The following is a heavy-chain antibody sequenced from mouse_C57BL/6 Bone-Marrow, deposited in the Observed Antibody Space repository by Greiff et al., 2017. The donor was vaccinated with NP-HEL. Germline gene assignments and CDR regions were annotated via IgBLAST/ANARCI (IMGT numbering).Heavy chain of an antibody. CDR1: GFTFSDYY. J-gene: IGHJ1*03. Sequence: EVMLVESEGGLVQPGSSMKLSCTASGFTFSDYYMAWVRQVPEKGLEWVANINYDGSSTYYLDSLKSRFIISRDNAKNILYLQMSSLKSEDTATYYCARCYDGYYIWYFDVWGTGTTVTVSS. D-gene: IGHD2-3*01. CDR2: INYDGSST. V-gene: IGHV5-16*01. CDR3: ARCYDGYYIWYFDV.